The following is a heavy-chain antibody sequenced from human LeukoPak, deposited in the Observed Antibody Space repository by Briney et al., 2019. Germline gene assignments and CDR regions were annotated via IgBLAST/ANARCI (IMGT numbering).Heavy chain of an antibody. Sequence: PGGSLRLSCAASGFTFSSYSMNWVRQAPVKGLEWVSSISSSSSYIYYADSVKGRFTISRDNAKNSLYLQMNSLRAEDTAVYYCARVPGGTSPYYFDYWGQGTLVTVSS. CDR2: ISSSSSYI. V-gene: IGHV3-21*01. J-gene: IGHJ4*02. CDR1: GFTFSSYS. CDR3: ARVPGGTSPYYFDY. D-gene: IGHD2-2*01.